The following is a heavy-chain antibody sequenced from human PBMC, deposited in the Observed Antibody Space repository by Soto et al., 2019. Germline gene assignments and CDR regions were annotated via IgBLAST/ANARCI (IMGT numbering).Heavy chain of an antibody. CDR3: ARYNSYAIDY. CDR1: GTSISSYY. V-gene: IGHV4-59*01. J-gene: IGHJ4*02. CDR2: IRYSGTT. Sequence: PSETLSLTCTVSGTSISSYYWIWIRQPPGKGLEWIANIRYSGTTNYNPSLASRVTLSVDTSKNQFSLKMTSVTAADRAMYFCARYNSYAIDYWGRGTLVTVSS. D-gene: IGHD2-8*01.